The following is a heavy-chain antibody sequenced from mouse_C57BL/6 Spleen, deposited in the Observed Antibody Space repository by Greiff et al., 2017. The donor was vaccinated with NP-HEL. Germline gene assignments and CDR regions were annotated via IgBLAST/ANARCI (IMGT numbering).Heavy chain of an antibody. CDR2: LDPNSGGT. CDR3: ARTESVYVLMDY. D-gene: IGHD1-1*01. V-gene: IGHV1-72*01. CDR1: GYTFTSYW. J-gene: IGHJ4*01. Sequence: VQLQQSGAELAKPGASVPLSCKASGYTFTSYWMHWVKQRPGRGLEWIGRLDPNSGGTKDNEKFKSKATLTVDKPSSTAYMQLSSLTSEDSAVYYCARTESVYVLMDYGGQGTSVTVSS.